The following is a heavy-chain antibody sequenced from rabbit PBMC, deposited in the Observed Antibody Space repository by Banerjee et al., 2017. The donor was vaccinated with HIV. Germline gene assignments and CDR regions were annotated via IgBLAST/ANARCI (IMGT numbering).Heavy chain of an antibody. CDR2: IYAGSSGIT. Sequence: QSLEESGGDLVKPGASLTLTCTASGFSFSSSYYMCWVRQAPGKGLEWIACIYAGSSGITYYVSWAKGRFTISKTSSTTVTLQMTTLTAADTATYFCAREYYDMTFNLWGQGTLVTVS. V-gene: IGHV1S40*01. J-gene: IGHJ4*01. CDR3: AREYYDMTFNL. CDR1: GFSFSSSYY. D-gene: IGHD1-1*01.